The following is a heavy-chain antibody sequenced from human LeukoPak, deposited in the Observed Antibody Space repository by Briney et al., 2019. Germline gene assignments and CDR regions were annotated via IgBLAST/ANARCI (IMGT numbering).Heavy chain of an antibody. CDR3: ARGSYVEMVPYYYYGMDV. V-gene: IGHV1-18*01. Sequence: GASVKVSCKASGYTFTSYGISWVRQAPGQGLEWMGWISAYNGNTNYAQKLQGRVTMTTDTSTSTAYTELRSLRSDDTAVYYCARGSYVEMVPYYYYGMDVWGQGTTVTVSS. CDR2: ISAYNGNT. D-gene: IGHD5-24*01. CDR1: GYTFTSYG. J-gene: IGHJ6*02.